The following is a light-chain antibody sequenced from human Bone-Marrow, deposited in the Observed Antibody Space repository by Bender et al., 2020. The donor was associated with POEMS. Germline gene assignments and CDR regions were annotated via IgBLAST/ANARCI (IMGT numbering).Light chain of an antibody. CDR2: EAT. CDR1: NRDVGRYNL. Sequence: QSDLTQPASVSGSPGQSITISCTGTNRDVGRYNLVSWYQQSPGKAPKLIIYEATNRPSGISNRFSGSWSGNTASLTISGLQAEDEAEYFCCSYAGSNVVVFGGGTKLTVL. J-gene: IGLJ2*01. V-gene: IGLV2-23*01. CDR3: CSYAGSNVVV.